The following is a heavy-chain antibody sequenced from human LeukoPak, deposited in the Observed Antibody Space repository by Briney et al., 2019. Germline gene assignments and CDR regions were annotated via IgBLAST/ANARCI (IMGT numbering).Heavy chain of an antibody. CDR2: IATGDTT. CDR3: AKDPMTRDSL. D-gene: IGHD3-22*01. V-gene: IGHV3-23*01. J-gene: IGHJ4*02. Sequence: SGGSLRLSCAVSGFTFSTYDMIWVRQAPGRGLEWVSSIATGDTTYYADSVKGRFTISRDNSKNTLYLQMNSLRAEDTALYYCAKDPMTRDSLWGQGTLVTVSS. CDR1: GFTFSTYD.